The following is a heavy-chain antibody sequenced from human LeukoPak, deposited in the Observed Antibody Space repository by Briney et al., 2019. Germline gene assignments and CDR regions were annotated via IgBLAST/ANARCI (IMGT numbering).Heavy chain of an antibody. V-gene: IGHV3-21*01. J-gene: IGHJ3*02. CDR3: ARDTSGYYDSSGYSRDAFDI. CDR2: ISSSSSYI. CDR1: GFTFSSYS. D-gene: IGHD3-22*01. Sequence: PGGSLRLSCAASGFTFSSYSMNWVRQAPGKGLEWVSSISSSSSYIYYADTVKGRFTISRDNAKNSLYLQMNSLRAEDTAVYYCARDTSGYYDSSGYSRDAFDIWGQGTMVTVSS.